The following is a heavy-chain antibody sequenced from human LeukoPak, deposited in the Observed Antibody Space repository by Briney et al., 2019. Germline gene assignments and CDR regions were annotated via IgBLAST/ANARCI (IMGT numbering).Heavy chain of an antibody. Sequence: GASVRVSCKTSGYTFTNYDINWVRQATGQGLEWMGWMNPNSGNTGYAQKFQGRVTMTRNTSISKAYMELSSLRSEDTAVYYCARPHCSSTDCHPPEWFDPWGQGTLVTVSS. J-gene: IGHJ5*02. V-gene: IGHV1-8*01. CDR1: GYTFTNYD. CDR2: MNPNSGNT. D-gene: IGHD2-2*01. CDR3: ARPHCSSTDCHPPEWFDP.